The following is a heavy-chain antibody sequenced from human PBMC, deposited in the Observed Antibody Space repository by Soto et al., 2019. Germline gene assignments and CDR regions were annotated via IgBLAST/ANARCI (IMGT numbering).Heavy chain of an antibody. V-gene: IGHV3-21*01. CDR3: AIDEGGSGWSNDY. CDR1: GFTFSSYS. D-gene: IGHD6-19*01. CDR2: ISSSSSYI. J-gene: IGHJ4*02. Sequence: EVQLVESGGGLVKPGGSLRLSCAASGFTFSSYSMNWVRQAPGKGLEWVSSISSSSSYIYYADSVKGRFTISRDKAKNSLSLQMSILRAEDRAVYYCAIDEGGSGWSNDYWGQGTLVTVSS.